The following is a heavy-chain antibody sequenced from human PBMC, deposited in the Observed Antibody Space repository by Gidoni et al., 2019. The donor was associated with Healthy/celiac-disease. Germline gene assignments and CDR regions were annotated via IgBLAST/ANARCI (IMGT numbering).Heavy chain of an antibody. J-gene: IGHJ3*02. CDR3: AKDSPDYYDSSGYYSSAFDI. V-gene: IGHV3-23*01. Sequence: EVQLLESGGGLVQPGGSLRLSCAASGFTFSSYAMSWVRQAPGKGLEWVSAISGSGGSTYYADSVKGRFTISRDNSKNTLYLQMNSLRAEDTAVYYCAKDSPDYYDSSGYYSSAFDIWGQGTMVTVSS. CDR2: ISGSGGST. CDR1: GFTFSSYA. D-gene: IGHD3-22*01.